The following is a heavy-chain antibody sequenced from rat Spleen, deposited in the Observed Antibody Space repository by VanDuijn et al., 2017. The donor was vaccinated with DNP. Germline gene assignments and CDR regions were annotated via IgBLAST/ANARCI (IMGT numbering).Heavy chain of an antibody. D-gene: IGHD5-1*01. CDR3: ARERLGAMDA. J-gene: IGHJ4*01. CDR1: GFSLTSYH. CDR2: IQSGGIT. Sequence: QVQLKESGPGLVQPSQTLSLTCTASGFSLTSYHVHWLRQPPGKGLEWMGRIQSGGITDYNSALKSRLSITRDTSKSQVFLKMNSLQTEDTATYYWARERLGAMDAWGQGTSVTVSS. V-gene: IGHV2-27*01.